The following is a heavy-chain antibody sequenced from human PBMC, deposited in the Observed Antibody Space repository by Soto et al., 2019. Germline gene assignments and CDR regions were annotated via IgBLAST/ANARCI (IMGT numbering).Heavy chain of an antibody. V-gene: IGHV3-23*01. CDR2: ISGSGGST. CDR3: AKDRKSGSGWYWDY. D-gene: IGHD6-19*01. CDR1: GFTFSSYA. Sequence: GGSLRLSCAVSGFTFSSYAMSWVRQAPGKGLEWVSGISGSGGSTYSADSVKGRFTISRDNSRNTLFLQMNSLRPEDTAVYYCAKDRKSGSGWYWDYWGQRTLVTVSS. J-gene: IGHJ4*02.